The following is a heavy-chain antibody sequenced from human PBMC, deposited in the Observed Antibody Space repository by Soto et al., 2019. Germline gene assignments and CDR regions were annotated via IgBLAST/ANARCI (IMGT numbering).Heavy chain of an antibody. CDR2: ISGSGGTT. CDR3: AKDHTQGYYYMDV. J-gene: IGHJ6*03. Sequence: PGGSLRLSCAASGFTFSSYSMNWVRQAPGKGLEWVSVISGSGGTTYYADSVKGRFTISRDNSKNTLYLQMNSLRAEDTAVYYCAKDHTQGYYYMDVWGKGTTVTVSS. CDR1: GFTFSSYS. V-gene: IGHV3-23*01.